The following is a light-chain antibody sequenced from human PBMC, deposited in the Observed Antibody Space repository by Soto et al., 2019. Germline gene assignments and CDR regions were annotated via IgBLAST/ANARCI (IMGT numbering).Light chain of an antibody. CDR1: QSVSSSY. V-gene: IGKV3-20*01. J-gene: IGKJ1*01. CDR2: GAS. Sequence: EIVLTQSPGTLSLSPGERVTLSCRASQSVSSSYLAWYQQKPGQTPRLLIYGASSRATGIPDRFGGSGSGTDFTLTISRLEPEDFAVYYCQQYGSSGTFGQGTKVDI. CDR3: QQYGSSGT.